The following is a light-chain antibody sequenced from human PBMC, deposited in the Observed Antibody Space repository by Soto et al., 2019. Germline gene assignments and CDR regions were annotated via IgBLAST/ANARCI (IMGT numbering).Light chain of an antibody. Sequence: EIAMTQSPATLSVSPVERVTLSCMASQSVSSNLAWYQQKPGQAPRLLIYAASARATGIPARFSGSGSGTDFTLTISSLQSEDFAVYYCQQYNNWPYTFGQGTKVDIK. CDR1: QSVSSN. CDR2: AAS. V-gene: IGKV3-15*01. CDR3: QQYNNWPYT. J-gene: IGKJ2*01.